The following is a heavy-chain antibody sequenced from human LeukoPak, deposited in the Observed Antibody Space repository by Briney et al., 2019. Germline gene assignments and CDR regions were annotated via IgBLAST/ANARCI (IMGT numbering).Heavy chain of an antibody. Sequence: GGSLRLSCAASGFTFSVYAMSWVRQAPGKGLEWVSYISSSGSTIYYADSVKGRFTISRDNAKNSLYLQMNSLRAEDTAVYYCARETDSTLFDYWGQGTLVTVSS. CDR2: ISSSGSTI. D-gene: IGHD2-2*01. V-gene: IGHV3-48*03. J-gene: IGHJ4*02. CDR1: GFTFSVYA. CDR3: ARETDSTLFDY.